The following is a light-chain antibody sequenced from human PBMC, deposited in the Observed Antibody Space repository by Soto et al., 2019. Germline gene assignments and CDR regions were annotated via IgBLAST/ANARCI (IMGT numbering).Light chain of an antibody. V-gene: IGKV1-39*01. CDR2: AAS. Sequence: DIQMAQSPSSLSASVGDRVTITCRASQNLNIYLNWYQQKTGKDTQALIYAASSLQSGVPSSFSGSGSATDFTLTISSLQPEDFATYYCQQSSSIPRTFGQGTKLEIK. J-gene: IGKJ2*01. CDR3: QQSSSIPRT. CDR1: QNLNIY.